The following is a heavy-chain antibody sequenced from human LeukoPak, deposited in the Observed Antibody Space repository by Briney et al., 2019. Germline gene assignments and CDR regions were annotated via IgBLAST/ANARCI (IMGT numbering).Heavy chain of an antibody. D-gene: IGHD3-22*01. V-gene: IGHV1-18*01. J-gene: IGHJ4*02. Sequence: GASVKVSCKASGYTFTSYGISWVRQAPGQGLEWMGWISAYNGNTNYAQKLQGRVTMTRDTSTSTVYMELSSLRSEDTAVYYCANQKGVGVTPSLDYWGQGTLVTVSS. CDR2: ISAYNGNT. CDR1: GYTFTSYG. CDR3: ANQKGVGVTPSLDY.